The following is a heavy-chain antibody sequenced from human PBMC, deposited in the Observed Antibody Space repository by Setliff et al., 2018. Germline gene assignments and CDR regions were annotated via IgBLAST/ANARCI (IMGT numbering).Heavy chain of an antibody. CDR2: IYTSGST. J-gene: IGHJ3*02. D-gene: IGHD1-26*01. V-gene: IGHV4-4*07. Sequence: SETLSLTCAVSGYSISSGYNWSWIRQPAGKGLEWIGHIYTSGSTNYDPSLKSRVTISVDTSKNQFSLNLNSVTAADTAVYYCARTLPTYCRDGPCKVGALDIWGQGTMVTVS. CDR3: ARTLPTYCRDGPCKVGALDI. CDR1: GYSISSGYN.